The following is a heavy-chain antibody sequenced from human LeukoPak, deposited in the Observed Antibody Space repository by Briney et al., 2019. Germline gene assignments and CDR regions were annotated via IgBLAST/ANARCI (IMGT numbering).Heavy chain of an antibody. D-gene: IGHD4-23*01. V-gene: IGHV4-59*01. CDR3: AKSRLVVTAFDY. J-gene: IGHJ4*02. Sequence: SETLSLTCTVSGGSISSYYWSWIRQPPGKGLEWIGYIYYSGSTNYNPSLKSRVTISVDTSKNQFSLKLSSVTAADTAVYYCAKSRLVVTAFDYWGQGTLVTVSS. CDR1: GGSISSYY. CDR2: IYYSGST.